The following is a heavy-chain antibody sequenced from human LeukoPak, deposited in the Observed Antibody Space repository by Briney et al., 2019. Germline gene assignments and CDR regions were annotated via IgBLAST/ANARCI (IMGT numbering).Heavy chain of an antibody. CDR2: ISGSGGST. CDR1: GFTFSSYS. V-gene: IGHV3-23*01. CDR3: AKAYPYYDFWSGYYDY. Sequence: GGSLRLSCAASGFTFSSYSMNWVRQAPGKGLEWVSAISGSGGSTCYADSVKGRFTISRDNSKNTLYLQMNSLRAEDTAVYYCAKAYPYYDFWSGYYDYWGQGTLVTVSS. D-gene: IGHD3-3*01. J-gene: IGHJ4*02.